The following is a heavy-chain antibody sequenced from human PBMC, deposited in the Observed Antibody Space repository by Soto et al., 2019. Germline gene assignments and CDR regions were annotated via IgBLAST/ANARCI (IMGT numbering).Heavy chain of an antibody. Sequence: QVQLQESGPGLVKPSQTLSLTCTVSGGSISSVGYYWSWIRQHPGKGLEWIGYIYYSGSTYYNPSLKSRVTISVDTSKNQFSLKLSSVTAADTAVYYCARATTDPIYYYYYMDVWGKGTTVTVSS. CDR2: IYYSGST. CDR3: ARATTDPIYYYYYMDV. J-gene: IGHJ6*03. D-gene: IGHD4-17*01. CDR1: GGSISSVGYY. V-gene: IGHV4-31*03.